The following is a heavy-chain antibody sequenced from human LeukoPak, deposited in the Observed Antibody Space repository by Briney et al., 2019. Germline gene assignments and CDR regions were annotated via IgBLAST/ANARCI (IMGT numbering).Heavy chain of an antibody. D-gene: IGHD6-13*01. CDR1: GGSISSYY. CDR2: IYYSGSI. Sequence: SETLSLTCTVSGGSISSYYWSWIRQPPGKGLEWIWYIYYSGSINYNPSLKSRVTISVDTSKNPFSLKLSSVTAADTAVYYCARARYSSSWSSFDPWGQGTLVTVSS. CDR3: ARARYSSSWSSFDP. J-gene: IGHJ5*02. V-gene: IGHV4-59*01.